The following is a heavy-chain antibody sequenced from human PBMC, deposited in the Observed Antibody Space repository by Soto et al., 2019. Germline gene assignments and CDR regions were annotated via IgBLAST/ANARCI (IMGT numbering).Heavy chain of an antibody. V-gene: IGHV2-5*02. CDR3: ALRAPPIVGVTRFPS. Sequence: QITLKESGPTLVKPTQTLTLTCTFSGFSLSTSGVGVGWIRQPPGKALGWLALIYWDDDKRDSPSLKSRLTLTKDPSKNQVVLTITNMDPLDTATYYCALRAPPIVGVTRFPSWGQGTLVTVSS. CDR1: GFSLSTSGVG. J-gene: IGHJ5*02. CDR2: IYWDDDK. D-gene: IGHD1-26*01.